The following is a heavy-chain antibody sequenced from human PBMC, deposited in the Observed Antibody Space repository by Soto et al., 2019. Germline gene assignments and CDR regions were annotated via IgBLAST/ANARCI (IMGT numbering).Heavy chain of an antibody. CDR1: GYTFTSYG. J-gene: IGHJ3*02. V-gene: IGHV1-18*01. Sequence: ASVKVSCKASGYTFTSYGISWVRQAPGQGLEWMGWIRAYNGNTNYAQKIQGRVTMTTDTSTSTAYMELRSLRSDDTAVYYCAREEVAANDAFDIWGQGTMVTVSS. CDR3: AREEVAANDAFDI. CDR2: IRAYNGNT. D-gene: IGHD6-19*01.